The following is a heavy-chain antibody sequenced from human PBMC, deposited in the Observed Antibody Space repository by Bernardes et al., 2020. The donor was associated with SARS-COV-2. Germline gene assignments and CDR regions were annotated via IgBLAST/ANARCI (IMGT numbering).Heavy chain of an antibody. J-gene: IGHJ4*02. CDR1: GFTFSDYI. CDR3: ARDGAYGWAYYFDY. D-gene: IGHD3-16*01. CDR2: ISNSGNPI. V-gene: IGHV3-48*03. Sequence: GSLRLSCEASGFTFSDYIMNWVRQAPGKGLEWVAYISNSGNPIYYADSVKGRFTISRDNAKNSLYLQMNSLRAEDTAVYYCARDGAYGWAYYFDYWGQGTLVTVSS.